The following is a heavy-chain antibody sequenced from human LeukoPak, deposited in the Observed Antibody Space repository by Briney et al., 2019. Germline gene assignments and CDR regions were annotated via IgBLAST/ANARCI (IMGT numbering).Heavy chain of an antibody. CDR1: GSSFSTYW. CDR3: ARRHDNTGYFVY. J-gene: IGHJ4*02. D-gene: IGHD3-22*01. Sequence: GESLEISFQGSGSSFSTYWIGWGRPRPGEGLEWMGTIYPGDSDTRYSPSFQGQVTISADKSISTAYLQWSSLKASDTAMYYCARRHDNTGYFVYWGQGTLVTVSS. V-gene: IGHV5-51*01. CDR2: IYPGDSDT.